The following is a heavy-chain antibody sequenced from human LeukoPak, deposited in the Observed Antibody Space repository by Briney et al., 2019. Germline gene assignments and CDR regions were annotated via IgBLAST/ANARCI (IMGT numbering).Heavy chain of an antibody. D-gene: IGHD2-15*01. J-gene: IGHJ4*02. CDR2: IYSGGST. CDR3: ARDYTYCSGSRCYDRFDY. V-gene: IGHV3-66*01. CDR1: GFTVSSNY. Sequence: GGSLRLSCAASGFTVSSNYMSWVRQAPGKGLEWVSVIYSGGSTYYADSMKGRFTISRDNAKNSLYLQMNSLTAEDTAVYYCARDYTYCSGSRCYDRFDYWGQGIRVTVSS.